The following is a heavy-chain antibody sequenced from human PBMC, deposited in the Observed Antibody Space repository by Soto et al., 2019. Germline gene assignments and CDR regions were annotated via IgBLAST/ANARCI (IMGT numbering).Heavy chain of an antibody. D-gene: IGHD3-10*01. CDR3: AKGADFYGSGSYSGY. CDR1: GFTFSIYA. V-gene: IGHV3-23*01. Sequence: PGGSLRLSCAASGFTFSIYAMSWVRQAPGKGLEWVSAISGSGGSTYYADSVKGRFTISRDNSKNTLYLQMNSLRAEDTAVYYCAKGADFYGSGSYSGYWGQGTLVTVSS. J-gene: IGHJ4*02. CDR2: ISGSGGST.